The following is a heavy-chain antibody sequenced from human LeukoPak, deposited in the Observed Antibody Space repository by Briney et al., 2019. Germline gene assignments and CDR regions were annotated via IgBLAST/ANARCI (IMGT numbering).Heavy chain of an antibody. V-gene: IGHV4-59*08. Sequence: SETLSLTCTVSGGSISSYYWSWIRQPPGKTLEWIGYIFYTGSTKYNPSLKSRVTISVDTSKNQFSLKLTSVTAADTAVYYCARVVVHGYSDYWGQGALVTVSS. CDR1: GGSISSYY. CDR2: IFYTGST. CDR3: ARVVVHGYSDY. J-gene: IGHJ4*02. D-gene: IGHD6-25*01.